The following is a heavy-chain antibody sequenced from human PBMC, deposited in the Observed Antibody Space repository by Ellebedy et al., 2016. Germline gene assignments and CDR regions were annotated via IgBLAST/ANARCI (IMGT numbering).Heavy chain of an antibody. D-gene: IGHD1-26*01. CDR2: INPNSGGT. Sequence: ASVKVSXKASRYTFTGYYMHWVRQAPGQGLEWMGWINPNSGGTNYAQKFQGRVTMTRDTSISTAYMELSRLRSDDTAVYYCARDRGVGATENWGQGTLVTVSS. CDR3: ARDRGVGATEN. V-gene: IGHV1-2*02. CDR1: RYTFTGYY. J-gene: IGHJ4*02.